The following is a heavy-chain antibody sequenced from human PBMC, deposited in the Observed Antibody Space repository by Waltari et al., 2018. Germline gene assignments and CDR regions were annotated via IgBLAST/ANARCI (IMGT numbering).Heavy chain of an antibody. V-gene: IGHV1-69*01. Sequence: QVQLVQSGAEVKKPGSSVKVSCKASGGTFSSYAISWVRQAPGQGLEWMGGVIPIFGTANYAQKFQGRVTITADESTSTAYMELSSLRSEDTAVYYCAREPYNWNYAYYYYYGMDVWGQGTTVTVSS. CDR2: VIPIFGTA. D-gene: IGHD1-7*01. J-gene: IGHJ6*02. CDR1: GGTFSSYA. CDR3: AREPYNWNYAYYYYYGMDV.